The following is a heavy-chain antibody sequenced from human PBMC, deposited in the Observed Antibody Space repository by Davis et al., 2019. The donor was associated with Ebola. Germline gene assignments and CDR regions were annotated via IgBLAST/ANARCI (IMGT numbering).Heavy chain of an antibody. CDR2: INHSGST. CDR1: GGSFSGYY. D-gene: IGHD1-26*01. J-gene: IGHJ5*02. V-gene: IGHV4-34*01. Sequence: MPSETLSLTCAVYGGSFSGYYWSWIRQPPGKGLEWIGEINHSGSTNCNPSLKSRVTISVDTSKNQFSLKLSSVTAADTAVYYCARAVGATGGWFDPWGQGTLVTVSS. CDR3: ARAVGATGGWFDP.